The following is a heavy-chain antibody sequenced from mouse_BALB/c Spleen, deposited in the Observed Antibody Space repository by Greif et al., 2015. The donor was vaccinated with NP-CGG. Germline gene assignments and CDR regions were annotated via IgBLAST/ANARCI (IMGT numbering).Heavy chain of an antibody. CDR2: INPSNGRT. J-gene: IGHJ3*01. Sequence: VQLQQSGAELVKPGASVKLSCKASGYTFTSYWMHWVKQRPGQGLEWIGEINPSNGRTNYNEKFKSKATLTVDKSSSTAYMQLSSLTSEDSAVYYCASKGYYGNYGFAYWGQGTLVTVSA. V-gene: IGHV1S81*02. CDR3: ASKGYYGNYGFAY. D-gene: IGHD2-1*01. CDR1: GYTFTSYW.